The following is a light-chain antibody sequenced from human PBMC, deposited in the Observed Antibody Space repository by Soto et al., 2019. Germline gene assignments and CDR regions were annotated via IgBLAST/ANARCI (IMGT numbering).Light chain of an antibody. CDR2: ATS. CDR1: QSVGNH. V-gene: IGKV3-15*01. CDR3: QQYNKWPVT. J-gene: IGKJ4*01. Sequence: EIVMTQSPATLSVSPGERATLSCRASQSVGNHLAWYQQTPGQAPRLLISATSTRATGIPARFSGSGSGTEFTLTISSLQSEDFAFYYCQQYNKWPVTFGGGTKVEV.